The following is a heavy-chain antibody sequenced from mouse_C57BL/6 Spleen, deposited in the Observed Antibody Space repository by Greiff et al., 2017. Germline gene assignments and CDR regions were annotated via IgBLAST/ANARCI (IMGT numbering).Heavy chain of an antibody. CDR3: ARDGGSGYFAKDY. CDR1: GYTFTSYW. D-gene: IGHD1-1*02. CDR2: IDPSDSET. J-gene: IGHJ4*01. Sequence: QVQLQQPGAELVRPGSSVKLSCKASGYTFTSYWMHWVKQRPIQGLEWIGNIDPSDSETHYNQKFKDKATLTVDKSSSTAYMQLSSPTSEDSAVYYWARDGGSGYFAKDYRGQGTSVTVSS. V-gene: IGHV1-52*01.